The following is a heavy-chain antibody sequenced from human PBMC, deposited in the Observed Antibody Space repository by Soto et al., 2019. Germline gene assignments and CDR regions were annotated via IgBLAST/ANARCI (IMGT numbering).Heavy chain of an antibody. CDR2: IYHSGST. V-gene: IGHV4-4*02. D-gene: IGHD3-10*01. Sequence: PSETLSLTCAVSSGSISSSNWWSWVRQPPGKGLEWIGEIYHSGSTNYNPSLKSRVTISVDKSKNQFSLKLSSVTAADTAVYYCARDGYYGSGLDYWGQGTLVTVSS. CDR1: SGSISSSNW. CDR3: ARDGYYGSGLDY. J-gene: IGHJ4*02.